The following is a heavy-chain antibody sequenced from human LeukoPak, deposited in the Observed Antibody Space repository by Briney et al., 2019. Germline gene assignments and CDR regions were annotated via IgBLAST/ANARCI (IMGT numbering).Heavy chain of an antibody. CDR1: GFTFSIYS. V-gene: IGHV3-21*01. D-gene: IGHD1-26*01. CDR2: ISSSNSYI. Sequence: PGGSLRLSCAASGFTFSIYSMNWVRQAPGKGLEWVSSISSSNSYIYYADSVKGRFTISRDNAKKSLYLQMNSLRAEDTAVYYCARAYSESYGLGYYYMDVWGKGTTVTVSS. J-gene: IGHJ6*03. CDR3: ARAYSESYGLGYYYMDV.